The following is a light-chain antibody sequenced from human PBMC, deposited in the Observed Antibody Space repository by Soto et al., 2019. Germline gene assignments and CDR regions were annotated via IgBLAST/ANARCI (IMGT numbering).Light chain of an antibody. J-gene: IGLJ3*02. V-gene: IGLV2-8*01. CDR3: CSYAGNNNVV. Sequence: QSALTQPPSASGSLGQSVTISCTGTSSDVGGYRFVSWYQQHPGKAPKVMIYEVSKRPSGVPDRFSGSKSGSTASLTVSGLQAEDEADYYCCSYAGNNNVVFGGGTKVTV. CDR2: EVS. CDR1: SSDVGGYRF.